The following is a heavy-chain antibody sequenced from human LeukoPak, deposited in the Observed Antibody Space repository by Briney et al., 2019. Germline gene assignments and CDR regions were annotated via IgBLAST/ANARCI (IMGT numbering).Heavy chain of an antibody. CDR2: INTNTGNP. J-gene: IGHJ3*02. V-gene: IGHV7-4-1*02. Sequence: GASVKVSCKASGYTFTSYAMNWVRQAPGQGLEWMGWINTNTGNPTYAQGFTGRFVFSLDTSVSTAYLQISSLKAEDTAVYYCVGPSGYYYDSSGYHWDALDIWCQGTMVTVSS. CDR3: VGPSGYYYDSSGYHWDALDI. D-gene: IGHD3-22*01. CDR1: GYTFTSYA.